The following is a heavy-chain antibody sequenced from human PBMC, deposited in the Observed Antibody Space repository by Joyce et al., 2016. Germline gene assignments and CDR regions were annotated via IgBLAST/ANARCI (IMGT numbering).Heavy chain of an antibody. D-gene: IGHD2-15*01. CDR1: GYTFTNND. CDR2: VSADSGNT. V-gene: IGHV1-3*01. CDR3: ARGRTLLD. J-gene: IGHJ4*02. Sequence: QVQLVPSGAEVTKPGASVKVSCKASGYTFTNNDIHWVRQAPGQSLEWMGWVSADSGNTKYSQKVQGRLTFTRDTSATTAYMELSSLTIEDTAFYYCARGRTLLDWGQGTLVSVSS.